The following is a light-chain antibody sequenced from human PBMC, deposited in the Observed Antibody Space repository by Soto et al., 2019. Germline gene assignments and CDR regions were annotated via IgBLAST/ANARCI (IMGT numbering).Light chain of an antibody. CDR3: QQYDSSPYT. CDR2: GAS. V-gene: IGKV3-20*01. CDR1: QSVSSSY. J-gene: IGKJ2*01. Sequence: EIVLTQSPGTLSLSPGERVTLSCSASQSVSSSYLAWYQQKPGQAPRLLIYGASSRATGIPDRFSGSGSGTDFTLTISRLEPEDFAVYYCQQYDSSPYTFGQGTKLEIK.